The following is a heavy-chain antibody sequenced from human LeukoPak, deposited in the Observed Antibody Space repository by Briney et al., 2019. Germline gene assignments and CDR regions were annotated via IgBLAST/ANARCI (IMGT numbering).Heavy chain of an antibody. CDR3: AKGGFITVAGYFDS. CDR1: GFIISSYA. J-gene: IGHJ4*02. Sequence: GGSLRLSCAASGFIISSYAMSWVRQAPGKGLEWVSTLTDNGGNTYYADSVKGRFTISRDNSKNTLYLQMNSLRADDTAVYYCAKGGFITVAGYFDSWGQGTLVTVSS. CDR2: LTDNGGNT. V-gene: IGHV3-23*01. D-gene: IGHD6-19*01.